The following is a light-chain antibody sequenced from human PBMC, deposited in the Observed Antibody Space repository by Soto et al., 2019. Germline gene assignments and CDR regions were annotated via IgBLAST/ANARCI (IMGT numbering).Light chain of an antibody. V-gene: IGKV3-11*01. Sequence: EIVLTQSPVTLSLSPGETATLSCRASQSVIRYVAWYQQKPGQPPRLLIYDATIRASGIPARFSGSGSGTDFSLTISSLEPEDFAVYYCQQRYHWPPLTFGGGTKVEVK. CDR1: QSVIRY. CDR3: QQRYHWPPLT. CDR2: DAT. J-gene: IGKJ4*01.